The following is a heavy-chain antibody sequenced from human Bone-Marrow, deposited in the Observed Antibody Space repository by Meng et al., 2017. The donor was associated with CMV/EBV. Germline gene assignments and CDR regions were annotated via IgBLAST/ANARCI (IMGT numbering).Heavy chain of an antibody. Sequence: GGSLRLSCAASGFTFSSYGMHWVRQAPGKGLEWVAFIRYDGSNKYYADSVKGRLTISRDNSKNTLYLQMNSLRAEDTAVYYCAKAPGRYYDFWSGYYGFGVDYCGQGTLVTVSS. J-gene: IGHJ4*02. CDR2: IRYDGSNK. CDR1: GFTFSSYG. CDR3: AKAPGRYYDFWSGYYGFGVDY. V-gene: IGHV3-30*02. D-gene: IGHD3-3*01.